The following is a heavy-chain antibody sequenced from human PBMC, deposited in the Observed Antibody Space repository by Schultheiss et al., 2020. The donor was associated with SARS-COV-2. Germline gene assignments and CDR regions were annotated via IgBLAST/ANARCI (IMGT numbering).Heavy chain of an antibody. V-gene: IGHV4-34*01. Sequence: SETLSLTCTVSGGSISSYYWSWIRQPAGKGLEWIGEINHSGSTNYNPSLKSRVTISVDTSKNQFSLKLSSVTAADTAVYYCARGSAGGNSPMDVWGKGTTVTVSS. CDR3: ARGSAGGNSPMDV. D-gene: IGHD4-23*01. CDR2: INHSGST. CDR1: GGSISSYY. J-gene: IGHJ6*03.